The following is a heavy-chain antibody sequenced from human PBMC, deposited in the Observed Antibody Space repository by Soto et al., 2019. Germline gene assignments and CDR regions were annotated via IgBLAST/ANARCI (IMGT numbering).Heavy chain of an antibody. V-gene: IGHV4-59*01. CDR2: IYYSGST. Sequence: LSETLSLTCTVSGGSISSYCWSWIRQPPGKGLEWIGYIYYSGSTNYNPSLKSRVTISVDTSKNQFSLKLSSVTAADTAVYYCARAHRVASTPDDLGNWLDPRGQGTLVTGSS. CDR3: ARAHRVASTPDDLGNWLDP. D-gene: IGHD2-15*01. CDR1: GGSISSYC. J-gene: IGHJ5*02.